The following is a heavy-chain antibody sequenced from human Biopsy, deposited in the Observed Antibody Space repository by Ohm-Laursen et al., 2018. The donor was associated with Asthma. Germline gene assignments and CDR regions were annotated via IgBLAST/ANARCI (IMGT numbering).Heavy chain of an antibody. D-gene: IGHD2-2*01. V-gene: IGHV4-61*08. CDR1: GGSISSGDYY. J-gene: IGHJ4*02. CDR3: ARHDHRWDTYADF. Sequence: PSDTLSLTCAVSGGSISSGDYYWSWIRQSPGKGLEWIGYISYSIEYSGSTNYNPSLKSRVTISVDTSKNQFSLILSSVTAADTAVYYCARHDHRWDTYADFWGQGTLVTVSS. CDR2: ISYSIEYSGST.